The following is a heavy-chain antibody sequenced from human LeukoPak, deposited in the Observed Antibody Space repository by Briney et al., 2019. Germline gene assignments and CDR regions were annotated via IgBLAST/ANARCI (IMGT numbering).Heavy chain of an antibody. CDR3: AKDLGGSSSWYRYYGMDV. Sequence: GGSLRLSCAASGFTFDDYAMHWVRRAPGKGLEWVSLISGDGGSTYYADSVKGRFTISRDNSKNSLYLQMNSLRTEDTALYYCAKDLGGSSSWYRYYGMDVWGQGTTVTVSS. CDR2: ISGDGGST. J-gene: IGHJ6*02. V-gene: IGHV3-43*02. CDR1: GFTFDDYA. D-gene: IGHD6-13*01.